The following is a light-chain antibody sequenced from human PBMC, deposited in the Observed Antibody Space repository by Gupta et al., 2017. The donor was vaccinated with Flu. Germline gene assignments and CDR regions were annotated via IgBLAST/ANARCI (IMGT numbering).Light chain of an antibody. J-gene: IGKJ1*01. CDR3: QQYDTYWT. CDR1: QSISSR. V-gene: IGKV1-5*03. CDR2: KAS. Sequence: VGDRVTIPCRANQSISSRLTWYQQKPGKAPKLLIYKASYLESGVPSRFSGSGSGTEFTLTISSLQPDDFATYYCQQYDTYWTFGQGTKVEIQ.